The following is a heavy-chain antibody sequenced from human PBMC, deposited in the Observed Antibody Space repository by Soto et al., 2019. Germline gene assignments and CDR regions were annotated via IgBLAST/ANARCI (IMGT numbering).Heavy chain of an antibody. Sequence: GGSLRLSCAASGFTLSRHWMHWVRQAAGKEPVWVSRINGDGSSTSYADSVEGRFIISRDNAMNTLYLQMNSLRPEDTAVYYCATEIIAVNGSIRRFDPWGQGTLVTVSS. V-gene: IGHV3-74*03. D-gene: IGHD6-19*01. CDR3: ATEIIAVNGSIRRFDP. CDR1: GFTLSRHW. J-gene: IGHJ5*02. CDR2: INGDGSST.